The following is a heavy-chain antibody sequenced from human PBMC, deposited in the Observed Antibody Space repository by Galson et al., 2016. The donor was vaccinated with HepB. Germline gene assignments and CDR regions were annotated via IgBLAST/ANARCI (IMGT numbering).Heavy chain of an antibody. D-gene: IGHD3-16*02. Sequence: QSGAEVTKPGESLKISCKGSGYSFTSYWIGWVRQMPGKGLEWMGIIYPGDSDTRYSPSFQGQVTISADKSISTAYLQWSSLKASDTAMYYCASHYQDTYFYYGMDVWGRGTTVTVAS. V-gene: IGHV5-51*01. CDR3: ASHYQDTYFYYGMDV. CDR1: GYSFTSYW. J-gene: IGHJ6*02. CDR2: IYPGDSDT.